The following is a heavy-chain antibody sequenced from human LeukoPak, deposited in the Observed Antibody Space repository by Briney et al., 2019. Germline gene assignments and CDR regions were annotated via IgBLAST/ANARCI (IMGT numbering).Heavy chain of an antibody. Sequence: PGRSLRLSCAASGFTFNDYAMHWVRQVPGKGLEWVSGIKWNSGNIGYADSVKGRFTISRDNAKNSLYLQMNSLRAEGTAVYYCAKDDDVSSRYSRFENWGQGTLVTVSS. V-gene: IGHV3-9*01. J-gene: IGHJ4*02. D-gene: IGHD3-22*01. CDR2: IKWNSGNI. CDR3: AKDDDVSSRYSRFEN. CDR1: GFTFNDYA.